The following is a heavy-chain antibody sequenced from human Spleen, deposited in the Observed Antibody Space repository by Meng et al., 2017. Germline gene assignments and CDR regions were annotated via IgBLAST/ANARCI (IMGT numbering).Heavy chain of an antibody. D-gene: IGHD1-14*01. CDR3: ASGPRGPDQMYYFDY. J-gene: IGHJ4*02. V-gene: IGHV4-4*02. Sequence: QVRQQGSGPGLVKPSGPLSLTCAVSGGSISSSNWWSWVRQPPGKGLEWIGEIYHSGSTNYNPSLKSRVTISVDKSKNQFSLKLSSVTAADTAVYYCASGPRGPDQMYYFDYWGQGTLVTVSS. CDR1: GGSISSSNW. CDR2: IYHSGST.